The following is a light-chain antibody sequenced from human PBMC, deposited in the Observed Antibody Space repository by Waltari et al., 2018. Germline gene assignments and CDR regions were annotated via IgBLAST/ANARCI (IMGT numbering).Light chain of an antibody. J-gene: IGLJ2*01. CDR1: SSNIGGYH. CDR3: ETWDNSLNGPL. Sequence: QSVLTQPPSVSGDPGQRVTISCTGSSSNIGGYHVYWYQQLPRTAPKLLIYENNKRPSGVSDRFSGSKSGTSASLTITGLQSEDEAEYYCETWDNSLNGPLFGGGTRLTVL. V-gene: IGLV1-44*01. CDR2: ENN.